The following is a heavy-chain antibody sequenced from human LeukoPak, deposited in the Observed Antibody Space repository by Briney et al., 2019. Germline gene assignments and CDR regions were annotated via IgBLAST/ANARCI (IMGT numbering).Heavy chain of an antibody. D-gene: IGHD3-10*01. J-gene: IGHJ3*02. CDR2: IYTSGST. V-gene: IGHV4-4*07. CDR1: GGSISSYY. Sequence: KPSETLSLTCTVSGGSISSYYWSWIRQPPGKGLEWIGRIYTSGSTNYNPSLKSRVTMSVDTSKNQFSLMLSSVTAADTAVYYCARGSMVRGVIQERSAFDIWGQGTMVTVSS. CDR3: ARGSMVRGVIQERSAFDI.